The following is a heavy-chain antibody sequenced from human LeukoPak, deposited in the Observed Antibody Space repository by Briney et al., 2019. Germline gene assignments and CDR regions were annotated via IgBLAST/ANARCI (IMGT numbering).Heavy chain of an antibody. CDR1: GDSIYSGGFY. D-gene: IGHD5-12*01. CDR3: ARVVATIKAQYYYYYMDV. CDR2: IYYSGST. Sequence: SETLSLTCTVSGDSIYSGGFYWSWIRQHPGKGLEWIGYIYYSGSTYYNPSLKSRVTISVDTSKNQFSLKLSSVTAADTAVYYCARVVATIKAQYYYYYMDVWGKGTTVTVSS. J-gene: IGHJ6*03. V-gene: IGHV4-31*03.